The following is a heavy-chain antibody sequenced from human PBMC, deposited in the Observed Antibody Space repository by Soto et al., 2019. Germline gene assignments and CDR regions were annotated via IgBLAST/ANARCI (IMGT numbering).Heavy chain of an antibody. CDR2: INAANGDT. CDR1: GYTFTSYG. V-gene: IGHV1-3*01. D-gene: IGHD6-13*01. CDR3: VRRHVSATGIDWFDP. Sequence: ASVKVSCKASGYTFTSYGIHWVRQAPGQRLEWMGWINAANGDTKYSPKFQGRVTITRDTSASTAYMELSSLRSEDTAVYYCVRRHVSATGIDWFDPWGQGXLVT. J-gene: IGHJ5*02.